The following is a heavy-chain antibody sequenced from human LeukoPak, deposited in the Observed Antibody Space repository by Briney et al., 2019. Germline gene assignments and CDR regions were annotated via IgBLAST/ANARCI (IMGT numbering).Heavy chain of an antibody. CDR3: ARQSKGIIVITDFQH. CDR1: GGSISSSSYY. CDR2: IYYSGNT. V-gene: IGHV4-39*01. D-gene: IGHD3-22*01. Sequence: KSSETLSLTCTVSGGSISSSSYYWGWIRQPPGKGLEWIGSIYYSGNTYYSPSLESRVTISVDTSKNLFSLKLSSVTAADTAVYYCARQSKGIIVITDFQHWGQGTLVTVSS. J-gene: IGHJ1*01.